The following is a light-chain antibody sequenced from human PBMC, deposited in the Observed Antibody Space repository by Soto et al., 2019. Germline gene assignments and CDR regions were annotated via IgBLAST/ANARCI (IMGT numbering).Light chain of an antibody. CDR2: GAS. J-gene: IGKJ4*02. V-gene: IGKV3-20*01. CDR3: QQYCSGTCT. Sequence: EIVLTQSPGTLSLSPGESATLSCRASQSVTSNYLAWYQHKTGQAPGLLIYGASTRAAGIPDRFSGSGSVTDFTLTISRLEPEDFAIYYCQQYCSGTCTFGRGTKLAV. CDR1: QSVTSNY.